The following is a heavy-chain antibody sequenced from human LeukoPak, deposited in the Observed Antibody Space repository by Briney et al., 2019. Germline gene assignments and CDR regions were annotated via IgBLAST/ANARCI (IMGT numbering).Heavy chain of an antibody. CDR1: GFTFDDYA. D-gene: IGHD3-10*01. CDR2: IYSGGRT. V-gene: IGHV3-66*04. Sequence: GGSLRLSCAASGFTFDDYAMHWVRQAPGKGLEWVSVIYSGGRTYYADSVKGRFTISRDNSKNTLYLQMNSLRAEDTAVYYCARPLMYYYGSETYFWFDPWGQGTLVTVSS. J-gene: IGHJ5*02. CDR3: ARPLMYYYGSETYFWFDP.